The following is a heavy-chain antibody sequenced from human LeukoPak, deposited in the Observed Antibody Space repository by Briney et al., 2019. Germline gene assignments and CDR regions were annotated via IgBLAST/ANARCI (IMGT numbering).Heavy chain of an antibody. Sequence: SQTLSLTCAISGDSLSSNSAAWHWLRQSPSRGLEWLGRTYYRSKLYNDYAVSVKSQITINPDTSKNQFSLQLNSVTPEDTAVYYCARGPGSSWPYYYYYYMDVWGKGTTVTISS. CDR1: GDSLSSNSAA. V-gene: IGHV6-1*01. CDR3: ARGPGSSWPYYYYYYMDV. J-gene: IGHJ6*03. D-gene: IGHD6-13*01. CDR2: TYYRSKLYN.